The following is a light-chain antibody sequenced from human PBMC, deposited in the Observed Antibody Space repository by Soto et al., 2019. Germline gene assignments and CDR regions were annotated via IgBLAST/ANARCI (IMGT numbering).Light chain of an antibody. V-gene: IGLV7-46*01. J-gene: IGLJ3*02. CDR1: TGGVTRGYH. CDR2: DIS. Sequence: QAVLPQEPSLTVSPGGPVTLTCGSSTGGVTRGYHPYCFQQKPGQAPTTLIYDISVKHSWTPARFSGSLLGGKAALTLSGEQPEEEADYYCLLNYNGARVFGGGTKLTVL. CDR3: LLNYNGARV.